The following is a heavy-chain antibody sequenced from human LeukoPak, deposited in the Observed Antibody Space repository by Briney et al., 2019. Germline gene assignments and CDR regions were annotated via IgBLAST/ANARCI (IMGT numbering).Heavy chain of an antibody. D-gene: IGHD3-3*01. CDR3: AKGGDFWSGPQFDY. J-gene: IGHJ4*02. V-gene: IGHV3-23*01. CDR2: ISGSGGST. Sequence: GGSLRLSCAASGFTFSSYAMSWVRQAPGEGLEWVSGISGSGGSTYYADSVKGRFTISRDNSKNTLYLQMNSLRAEDTAVYYCAKGGDFWSGPQFDYWGQGTLVTVSS. CDR1: GFTFSSYA.